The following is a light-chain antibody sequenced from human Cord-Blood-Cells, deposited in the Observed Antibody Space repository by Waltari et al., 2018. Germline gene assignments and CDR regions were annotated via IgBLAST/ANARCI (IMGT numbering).Light chain of an antibody. CDR1: QSVSSSY. CDR2: VAS. Sequence: EIVLTQSPGTLSLSPGERATLSCRASQSVSSSYLAWYQQKPGQAPRLLIYVASSRATGIPYRFSGSGSGTDFTLTISRLEPEDFAVYYCQQYGSSPLTFGGGTKVEIK. V-gene: IGKV3-20*01. CDR3: QQYGSSPLT. J-gene: IGKJ4*01.